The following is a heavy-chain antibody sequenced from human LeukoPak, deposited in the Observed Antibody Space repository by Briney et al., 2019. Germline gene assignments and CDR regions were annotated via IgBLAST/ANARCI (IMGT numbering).Heavy chain of an antibody. V-gene: IGHV4-59*01. CDR3: ARNLGAPVPDAFDI. CDR2: IYYSGST. Sequence: PSETLSLTCTVSGGSISSYYWSWIRQPPGKGLEWIGYIYYSGSTNYNPSLKSRVTISVDTSKNQFSLKLSSVTAADTAVYYCARNLGAPVPDAFDIWGQGTMVTASS. J-gene: IGHJ3*02. CDR1: GGSISSYY. D-gene: IGHD3-10*01.